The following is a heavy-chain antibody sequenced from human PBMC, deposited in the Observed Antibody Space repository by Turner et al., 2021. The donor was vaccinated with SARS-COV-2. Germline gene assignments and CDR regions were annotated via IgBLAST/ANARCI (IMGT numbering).Heavy chain of an antibody. V-gene: IGHV3-30*18. CDR3: AKQQGLYSNPMYYFDY. CDR1: GFTFSSYG. D-gene: IGHD4-4*01. CDR2: TSYDGSNK. J-gene: IGHJ4*02. Sequence: QVQLVESGGGVVQPGRSLRLPCAVSGFTFSSYGMHWVRQAPGKGLEWVAVTSYDGSNKYYADSVKGRFTISRDNSKNTLYLQMNSLRAEDTAVYYCAKQQGLYSNPMYYFDYWGQGTLVTVSS.